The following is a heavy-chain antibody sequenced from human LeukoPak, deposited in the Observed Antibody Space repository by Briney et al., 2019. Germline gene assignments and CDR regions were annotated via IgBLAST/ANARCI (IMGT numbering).Heavy chain of an antibody. Sequence: SETLSLTCTVSGGSISSYYWSWIRQPAGKGLEWIGRIYTSGSTNYNPSLKSRVTISVDTSKNQFSLKLSSVTAADTAVYYCAGGSFDDFWSGYYAKNWFDPWGQGALVTVSS. V-gene: IGHV4-4*07. D-gene: IGHD3-3*01. CDR2: IYTSGST. CDR1: GGSISSYY. CDR3: AGGSFDDFWSGYYAKNWFDP. J-gene: IGHJ5*02.